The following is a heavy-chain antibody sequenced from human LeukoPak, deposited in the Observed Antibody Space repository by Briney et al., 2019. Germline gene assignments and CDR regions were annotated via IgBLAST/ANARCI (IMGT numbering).Heavy chain of an antibody. J-gene: IGHJ4*02. Sequence: PGGPLRLSCAASGFTFSSYSMNWVRQAPGKGLEWVSYISSSSSYIYYADSVKGRFTISRDNAKNSLYLQMNSLRAEDTAVYYCARVTEAPYYFDYWGQGTLVTVSS. CDR3: ARVTEAPYYFDY. CDR2: ISSSSSYI. CDR1: GFTFSSYS. V-gene: IGHV3-21*01.